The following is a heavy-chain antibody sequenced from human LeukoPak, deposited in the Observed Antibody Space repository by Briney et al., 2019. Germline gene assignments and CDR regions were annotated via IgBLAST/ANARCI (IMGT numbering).Heavy chain of an antibody. Sequence: ASVKVSCKASGYTFTSYYMHWVRQAPGQGLEWMGIINPSGGSTSYAQEFQGRVTMTRDTSTSTVYMELSSLRSEDTAVYYCAREDPAIAVAGYNWFDPWGQGTLVTVSS. CDR2: INPSGGST. CDR3: AREDPAIAVAGYNWFDP. CDR1: GYTFTSYY. J-gene: IGHJ5*02. D-gene: IGHD6-19*01. V-gene: IGHV1-46*01.